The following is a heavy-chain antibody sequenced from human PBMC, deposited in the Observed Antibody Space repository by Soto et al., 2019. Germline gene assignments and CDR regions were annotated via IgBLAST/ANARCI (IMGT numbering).Heavy chain of an antibody. Sequence: PGGSLRLSCAASGFTFSDHYMDWVRQAPGKGLEWVGRTRNKANSYTTEYGASVKGRFTISRDDSKNSLFLQMNSLKTEDTAVYYCALLGRGFWGQGTLVTVS. CDR3: ALLGRGF. CDR1: GFTFSDHY. V-gene: IGHV3-72*01. CDR2: TRNKANSYTT. D-gene: IGHD3-10*01. J-gene: IGHJ4*02.